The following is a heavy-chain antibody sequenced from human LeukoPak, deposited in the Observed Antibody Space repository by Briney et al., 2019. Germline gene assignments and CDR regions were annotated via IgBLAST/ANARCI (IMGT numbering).Heavy chain of an antibody. CDR2: INHSGST. J-gene: IGHJ4*02. Sequence: SETLSLTCAVYGGSFSGYYWSWIRQPPGKGLEWIGEINHSGSTNYNPSLKSRVTLSVVTSKNQFSLKLSSVNAADTAVFYCARRVWGSYRYTDFDYWGQGTLVTVSS. CDR1: GGSFSGYY. V-gene: IGHV4-34*01. D-gene: IGHD3-16*02. CDR3: ARRVWGSYRYTDFDY.